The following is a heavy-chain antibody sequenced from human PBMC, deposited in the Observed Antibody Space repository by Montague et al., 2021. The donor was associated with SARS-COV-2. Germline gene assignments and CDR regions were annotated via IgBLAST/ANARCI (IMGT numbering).Heavy chain of an antibody. D-gene: IGHD6-13*01. CDR1: GGSISTSGYY. J-gene: IGHJ4*02. V-gene: IGHV4-31*03. Sequence: TLSLTCTVSGGSISTSGYYWSWIRQHPGKGLEWIGYISYSGSTYYNPSLKSRLTISVDTSENQFSLRLTSVTAADTAVYYCARAPYISSWYWIRDYWGQGTLVTVSS. CDR3: ARAPYISSWYWIRDY. CDR2: ISYSGST.